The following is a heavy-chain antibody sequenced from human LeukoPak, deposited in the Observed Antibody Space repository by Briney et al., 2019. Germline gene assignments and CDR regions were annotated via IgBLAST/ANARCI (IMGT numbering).Heavy chain of an antibody. CDR1: GASISSGSNY. V-gene: IGHV4-39*01. CDR2: IYYSGST. CDR3: ARLFLSGWSSP. Sequence: SETLSLTCSVSGASISSGSNYWGWIRQPPGKTLEWIGSIYYSGSTPYNPSLKSRVTISVDTSKNQFSLKLSSVTAADTAVYYCARLFLSGWSSPWGQGTLVTVSS. J-gene: IGHJ5*02. D-gene: IGHD6-19*01.